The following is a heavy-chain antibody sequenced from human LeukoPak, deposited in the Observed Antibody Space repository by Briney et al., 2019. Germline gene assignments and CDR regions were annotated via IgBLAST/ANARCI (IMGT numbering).Heavy chain of an antibody. CDR1: GFTVSSNY. D-gene: IGHD1-26*01. CDR3: ARGGPSGTYYFDY. V-gene: IGHV3-53*01. J-gene: IGHJ4*02. Sequence: GGSLRLSCAASGFTVSSNYMIWVRQAPGKGLEWVSLIYSGGNTYYADSVKGRFTISRDNSKNTLSLQMNSLRAEDTAVYYCARGGPSGTYYFDYWGQGTLVTVSS. CDR2: IYSGGNT.